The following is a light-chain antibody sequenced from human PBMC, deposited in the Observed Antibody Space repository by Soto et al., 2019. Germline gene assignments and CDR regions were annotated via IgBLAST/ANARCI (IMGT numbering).Light chain of an antibody. CDR2: GAS. Sequence: EIVLTQPPGTLSSSPGGRATISCRASQSVTNNYLAWYQQKRGQAPRLLIWGASIRAADLPDRFSGGGSGTDFTLTISRLETEDFAVYYCHQYGSSPGTFGQGTKVDIK. V-gene: IGKV3-20*01. J-gene: IGKJ1*01. CDR1: QSVTNNY. CDR3: HQYGSSPGT.